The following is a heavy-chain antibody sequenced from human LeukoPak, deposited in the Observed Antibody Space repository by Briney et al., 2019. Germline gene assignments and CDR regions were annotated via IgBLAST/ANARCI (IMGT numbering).Heavy chain of an antibody. Sequence: ASVKVSCKASGYTFTGYYMHWVRQAPGQGLEWMGWINPNSGGTNYAQKFQGRVTITRDTSISTAYMELSRLRSDDTAVYYCARSPVRVPAAIYYFDYWGQGTLVTVSS. D-gene: IGHD2-2*01. CDR3: ARSPVRVPAAIYYFDY. CDR2: INPNSGGT. CDR1: GYTFTGYY. V-gene: IGHV1-2*02. J-gene: IGHJ4*02.